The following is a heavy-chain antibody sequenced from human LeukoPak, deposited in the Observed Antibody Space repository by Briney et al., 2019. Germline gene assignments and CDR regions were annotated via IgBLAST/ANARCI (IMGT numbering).Heavy chain of an antibody. J-gene: IGHJ3*02. CDR3: AKGGVAAKDAFDI. D-gene: IGHD2-15*01. CDR1: GFTFSSYA. CDR2: ISWNSGSI. V-gene: IGHV3-9*03. Sequence: GGSLRLSCAASGFTFSSYAMSWVRQAPGKGLEWVSGISWNSGSIGYADSVKGRFTISRDNAKNSLYLQMNSLRAEDMALYYCAKGGVAAKDAFDIWGQGTMVTVSS.